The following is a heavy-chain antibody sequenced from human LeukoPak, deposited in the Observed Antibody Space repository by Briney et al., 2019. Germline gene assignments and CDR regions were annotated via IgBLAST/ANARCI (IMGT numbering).Heavy chain of an antibody. CDR1: GGSISSYY. V-gene: IGHV4-59*12. J-gene: IGHJ5*02. D-gene: IGHD4-17*01. CDR3: ARVPTVPYNWFDP. Sequence: PSETLSLTCTVSGGSISSYYWSWIRQPPGKGLEWIGYIYYSGSTNYNPSLKSRVTISVDTSKNQFSLKLSSVTAADTAVYYCARVPTVPYNWFDPWGQGTLVTVSS. CDR2: IYYSGST.